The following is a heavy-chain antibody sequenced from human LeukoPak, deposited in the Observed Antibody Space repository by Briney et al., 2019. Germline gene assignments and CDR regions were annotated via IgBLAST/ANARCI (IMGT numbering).Heavy chain of an antibody. CDR3: ARLSNTRICGGECWVDY. CDR1: GGSISPYY. CDR2: IYYSGST. Sequence: SETLSLTCTVSGGSISPYYWNWIRQPPGKGLEWIGYIYYSGSTNYSPSLKSRVTILVDTSKNQFSLKLSSVTAADTAVYYCARLSNTRICGGECWVDYWGQGTLVTASS. D-gene: IGHD2-21*01. J-gene: IGHJ4*02. V-gene: IGHV4-59*01.